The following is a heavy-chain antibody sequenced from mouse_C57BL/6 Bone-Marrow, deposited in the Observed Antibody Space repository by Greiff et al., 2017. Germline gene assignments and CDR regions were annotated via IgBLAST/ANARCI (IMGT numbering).Heavy chain of an antibody. Sequence: DVHLVESGGGLVKPGGSLKLSCAASGFTFSDYGMHWVRQAPEKGLEWVAYISSGSSTIYYADTVKGRFTISRDNAKNTLFLQMTSLRSEDTAMYYCARTFYYDYDAIFAYWGQGTLVTVSA. V-gene: IGHV5-17*01. CDR2: ISSGSSTI. J-gene: IGHJ3*01. D-gene: IGHD2-4*01. CDR3: ARTFYYDYDAIFAY. CDR1: GFTFSDYG.